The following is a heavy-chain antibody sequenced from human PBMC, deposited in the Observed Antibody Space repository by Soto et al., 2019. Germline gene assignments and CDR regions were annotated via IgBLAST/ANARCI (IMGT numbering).Heavy chain of an antibody. D-gene: IGHD2-21*02. Sequence: AGGSLRLSCAASGFTFGNYAMNWVRQAPGKGLEWISSISDPGTSTYYANSVKGRFSMSRDNSKNTLFLQMNRLRADDTAVYFCAKSLVTPSDAFDLWGRGTLVPV. CDR2: ISDPGTST. V-gene: IGHV3-23*01. J-gene: IGHJ3*01. CDR1: GFTFGNYA. CDR3: AKSLVTPSDAFDL.